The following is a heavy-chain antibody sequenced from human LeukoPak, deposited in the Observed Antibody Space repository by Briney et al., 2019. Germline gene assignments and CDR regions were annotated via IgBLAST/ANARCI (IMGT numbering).Heavy chain of an antibody. V-gene: IGHV3-48*02. Sequence: SGGSLRLSCAASGFTFSGYSMNWVRQAVGKGLEWVSYISASSSSLYYADSVKGRFTISRDNAKNSLYLQMNSLRDEDTAVYYCARRAAGRPGADYFQHWGQGILVTVSS. CDR2: ISASSSSL. D-gene: IGHD3-10*01. CDR1: GFTFSGYS. J-gene: IGHJ1*01. CDR3: ARRAAGRPGADYFQH.